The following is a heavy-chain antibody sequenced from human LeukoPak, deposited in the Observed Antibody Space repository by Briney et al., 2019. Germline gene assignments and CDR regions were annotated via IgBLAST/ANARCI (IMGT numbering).Heavy chain of an antibody. CDR1: GFTLSDHW. Sequence: PGGSLRLSCAASGFTLSDHWMNWVRQPPGKGLLWVSHINVDGSDTDYADSLKGRFTISRDNARNTLYLQMDSLRVEDTAVYYCVRDGTGYPPFDLWGQGNLVTVSS. CDR3: VRDGTGYPPFDL. CDR2: INVDGSDT. V-gene: IGHV3-74*01. D-gene: IGHD1-1*01. J-gene: IGHJ5*02.